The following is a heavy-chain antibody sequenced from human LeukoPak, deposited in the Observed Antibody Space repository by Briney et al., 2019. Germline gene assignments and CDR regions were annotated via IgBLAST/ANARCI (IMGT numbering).Heavy chain of an antibody. V-gene: IGHV3-23*01. J-gene: IGHJ4*02. CDR1: GFTFSNYG. Sequence: GGSLRLSCAASGFTFSNYGMAGVRQVPGKGLEWVSAITGSGASTYYADSVRGRFTISRVNSQSTLYLHLRSLSPEDTAVYYCAKVGRYSYGWTVGPPNVYYFDYWGQGSLVIVSS. CDR2: ITGSGAST. CDR3: AKVGRYSYGWTVGPPNVYYFDY. D-gene: IGHD5-18*01.